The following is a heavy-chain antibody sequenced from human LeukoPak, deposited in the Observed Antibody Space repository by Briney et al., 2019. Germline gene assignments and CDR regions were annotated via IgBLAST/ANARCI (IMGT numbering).Heavy chain of an antibody. D-gene: IGHD3-9*01. V-gene: IGHV3-23*01. CDR1: GFTFSSYA. Sequence: GGSLRLSCATSGFTFSSYAMSWVRQAPGKGLEWVSAISGSGGSTYYADSVKGRFTISRDNSKNTLYLQMNSLRAEDTAVYYCAKDPAIPERYFDWLLHAFDIWGQGTMVTVSS. CDR3: AKDPAIPERYFDWLLHAFDI. J-gene: IGHJ3*02. CDR2: ISGSGGST.